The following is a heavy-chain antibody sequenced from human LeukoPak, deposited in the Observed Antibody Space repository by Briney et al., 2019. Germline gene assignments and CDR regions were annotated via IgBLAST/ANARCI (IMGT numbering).Heavy chain of an antibody. J-gene: IGHJ3*01. CDR2: IYASGSSM. CDR3: ARRMPGDAFDV. V-gene: IGHV3-48*03. D-gene: IGHD2-2*01. CDR1: GFTFNSHD. Sequence: GGSLRLSCVASGFTFNSHDMNWVRQAPGKGLEWVSYIYASGSSMYYADSVKGRFTISRDNARDSVYLQMNSLRAEDTAMYFCARRMPGDAFDVWGQGTMVTVSS.